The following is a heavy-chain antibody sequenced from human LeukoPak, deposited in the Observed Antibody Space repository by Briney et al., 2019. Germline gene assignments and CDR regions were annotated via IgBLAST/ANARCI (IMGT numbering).Heavy chain of an antibody. Sequence: SETLSLTCAVSGGSISSSSYYWGWTRQPPGKGLEWIGSIYYSGSTYYNPSLKSRVTISVDTSKNQFSLKLSSVTAADTAVYYCARLGSVFDAFDIWGQGTMVTVSS. CDR3: ARLGSVFDAFDI. CDR1: GGSISSSSYY. J-gene: IGHJ3*02. V-gene: IGHV4-39*01. CDR2: IYYSGST.